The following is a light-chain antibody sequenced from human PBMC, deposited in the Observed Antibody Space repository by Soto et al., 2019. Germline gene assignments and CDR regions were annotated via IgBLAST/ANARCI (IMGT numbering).Light chain of an antibody. Sequence: DIQLTQSPSFLSASVGDRVTITCRASQGISSYLAWYQQKPGKAPNLLIFGASSLQSGVPSRFSGSGSGTEFALTISSLQPEDFPTYYCQQLNSYSIVTFGPGTKVDIK. CDR3: QQLNSYSIVT. CDR1: QGISSY. V-gene: IGKV1-9*01. J-gene: IGKJ3*01. CDR2: GAS.